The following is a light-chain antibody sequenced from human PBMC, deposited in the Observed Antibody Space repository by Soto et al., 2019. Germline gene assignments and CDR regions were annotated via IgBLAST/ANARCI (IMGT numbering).Light chain of an antibody. CDR3: QQYGSSRT. CDR1: QSVSSSS. Sequence: EIVLTQSPGTLSLSPGERATLSCRASQSVSSSSLAWYQQKPGQAPRLLVYGASSRATGIPDRFSGSGYGTDFTLTISRLEPEVFAVYYCQQYGSSRTFGQGTKVEIK. J-gene: IGKJ1*01. CDR2: GAS. V-gene: IGKV3-20*01.